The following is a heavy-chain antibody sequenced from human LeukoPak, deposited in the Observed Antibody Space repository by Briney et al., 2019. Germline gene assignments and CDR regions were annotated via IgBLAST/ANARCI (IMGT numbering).Heavy chain of an antibody. V-gene: IGHV4-34*01. Sequence: SGTLSLTCAVYGGSFSDYYWSWIRQPPGKGLEWIGEIDHRESTTYNPSLKSRVTISVDTSKNQFSLKLNSVTAADTAVYYCASRMYYYYGMDVWGQGTTVIVSS. CDR1: GGSFSDYY. J-gene: IGHJ6*02. CDR2: IDHREST. CDR3: ASRMYYYYGMDV.